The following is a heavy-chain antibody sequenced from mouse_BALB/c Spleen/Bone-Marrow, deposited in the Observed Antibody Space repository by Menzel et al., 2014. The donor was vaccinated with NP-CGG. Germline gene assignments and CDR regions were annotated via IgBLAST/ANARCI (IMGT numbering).Heavy chain of an antibody. CDR1: GFTFSSYG. CDR2: INNNGGST. CDR3: ARVYGWYFDV. D-gene: IGHD1-1*01. Sequence: VQLQQSGGGFVQPGGSLKLSCVASGFTFSSYGMSWVRQTPDKRLELVATINNNGGSTYYPDSVKGQFTISRDNAKNTLYLQISSLKSEDTAMYYCARVYGWYFDVWGAGTTVTVSS. J-gene: IGHJ1*01. V-gene: IGHV5-6-3*01.